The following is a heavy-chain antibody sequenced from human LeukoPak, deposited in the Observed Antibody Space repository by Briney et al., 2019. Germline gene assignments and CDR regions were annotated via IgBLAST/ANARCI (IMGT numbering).Heavy chain of an antibody. CDR3: ARGGQYSGYGTTFEY. J-gene: IGHJ4*02. Sequence: SETLSLTCTVSGGSISSYYWSWIRQPAGKGLEWIGRIYISGSGSTNYNPSLKSRVTISVDTSKNQLSLKLSSVTAADTAVYYCARGGQYSGYGTTFEYWGQGTLVTVSS. CDR1: GGSISSYY. D-gene: IGHD5-12*01. V-gene: IGHV4-4*07. CDR2: IYISGSGST.